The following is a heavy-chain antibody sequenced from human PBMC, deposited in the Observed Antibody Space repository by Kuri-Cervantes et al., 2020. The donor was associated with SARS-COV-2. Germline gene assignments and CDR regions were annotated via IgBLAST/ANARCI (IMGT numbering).Heavy chain of an antibody. CDR3: ARDANYGSRLPRKFDY. Sequence: GGSLRLSCAASGFTFSSYSMNWVRQAPGKGLEWVSYISSSSSTIYYADSVKGRFTISRDNAKNSLYLQMNSLRDEDTAVYCCARDANYGSRLPRKFDYWGQGTLVTVSS. J-gene: IGHJ4*02. D-gene: IGHD5-12*01. V-gene: IGHV3-48*02. CDR1: GFTFSSYS. CDR2: ISSSSSTI.